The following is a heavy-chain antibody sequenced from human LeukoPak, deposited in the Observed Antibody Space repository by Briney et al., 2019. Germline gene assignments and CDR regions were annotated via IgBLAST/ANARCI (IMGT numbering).Heavy chain of an antibody. J-gene: IGHJ3*02. CDR1: GFTFSNYE. CDR3: ARVGDCSSTSCPDAFNI. D-gene: IGHD2-2*01. V-gene: IGHV3-48*03. CDR2: ISSSGSVI. Sequence: GGSLRLSCAASGFTFSNYEMTWVRQAPGKGLEWASYISSSGSVIYYADSVKGRFTISRDNAKNSLYLQMNSLRAEDTAVYYCARVGDCSSTSCPDAFNIWGQGTMVTVSS.